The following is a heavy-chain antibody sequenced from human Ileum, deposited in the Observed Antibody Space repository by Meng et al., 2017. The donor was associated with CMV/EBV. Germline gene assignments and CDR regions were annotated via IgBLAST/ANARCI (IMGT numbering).Heavy chain of an antibody. CDR1: GDSIDSGDYS. CDR2: IYYNGNA. D-gene: IGHD3-10*01. Sequence: QGLLQESGPGLVNPSQTLSLTCSVSGDSIDSGDYSWNWVRQPPGKGLEWIGYIYYNGNAYYNPSLKSQVTISVDTSKNQFSLGLKSVTAADSAVYFCARGGIFRGLDYWGQGTLVTVSS. V-gene: IGHV4-30-4*08. J-gene: IGHJ4*02. CDR3: ARGGIFRGLDY.